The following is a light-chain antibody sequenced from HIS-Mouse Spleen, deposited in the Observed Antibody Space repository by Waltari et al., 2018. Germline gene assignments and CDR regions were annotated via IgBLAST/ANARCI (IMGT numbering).Light chain of an antibody. CDR1: NIGSKS. CDR3: QVWDSSSDHVV. J-gene: IGLJ2*01. Sequence: SYVLTQPPSVSVAPGKTARITCGGNNIGSKSVHWYQQEPGQAPGLVVHDDSHRPSGIPDRFSGSNSGNTATLTVSRVEAGDEADYYCQVWDSSSDHVVFGGGTKLTVL. CDR2: DDS. V-gene: IGLV3-21*03.